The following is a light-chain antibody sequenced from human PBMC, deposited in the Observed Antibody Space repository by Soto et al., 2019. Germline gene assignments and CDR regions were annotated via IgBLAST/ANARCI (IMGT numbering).Light chain of an antibody. CDR2: KAS. CDR1: QSISSW. J-gene: IGKJ1*01. CDR3: QHYNSYSEA. V-gene: IGKV1-5*03. Sequence: DMQMTQSPSTLSASVGDRVTITCRASQSISSWLAWYQQKPGKAPKLLIYKASTLKSGVPSRFSGSGSGTEFTLTINSLQPDDFATYYCQHYNSYSEAFGQGTKVDIK.